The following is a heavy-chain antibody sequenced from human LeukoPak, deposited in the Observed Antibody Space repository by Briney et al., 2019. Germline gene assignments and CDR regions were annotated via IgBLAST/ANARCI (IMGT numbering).Heavy chain of an antibody. CDR3: ARDLYYDILTGPPAFRDFEY. CDR1: GFIFSSFS. Sequence: GGSLRLSCAASGFIFSSFSMNWVRQAPGKGLEWVSSISSSSSYIYYADSVKGRFTISRDNAKNSLYLQMNSLRVEDTAVYYRARDLYYDILTGPPAFRDFEYWGQGTLVTVSS. D-gene: IGHD3-9*01. V-gene: IGHV3-21*01. J-gene: IGHJ4*02. CDR2: ISSSSSYI.